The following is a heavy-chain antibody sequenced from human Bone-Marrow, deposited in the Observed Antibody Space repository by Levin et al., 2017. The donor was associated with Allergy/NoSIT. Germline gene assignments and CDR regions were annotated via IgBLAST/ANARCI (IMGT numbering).Heavy chain of an antibody. CDR3: AHRDRAGSGGGWETFYLDY. CDR1: GFSLSSSPVG. D-gene: IGHD1-26*01. Sequence: SGPTLVKPTQTLSLTCTFSGFSLSSSPVGVAWIRQPPGKALEWLAVIYWDDDKRYSPSLRSRLTITKDTSKNQVVLTMTNMDPADTATYFCAHRDRAGSGGGWETFYLDYWGQGILVTVSS. CDR2: IYWDDDK. V-gene: IGHV2-5*02. J-gene: IGHJ4*02.